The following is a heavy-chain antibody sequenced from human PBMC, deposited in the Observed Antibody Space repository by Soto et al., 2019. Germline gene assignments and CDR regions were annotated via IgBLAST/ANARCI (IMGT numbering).Heavy chain of an antibody. Sequence: QVHLVQSGAELKKPGSSVKLSCKTSGGTLTNHAIIWVRQAPGQRLLWMGGIIPTFCTVNYSLNFQVRLTITADEKTGTASMELTALRPADTSGYSCAAIRGEHRLGGAIDIWGQGTVVTVSA. V-gene: IGHV1-69*12. CDR1: GGTLTNHA. D-gene: IGHD3-16*01. CDR2: IIPTFCTV. CDR3: AAIRGEHRLGGAIDI. J-gene: IGHJ3*02.